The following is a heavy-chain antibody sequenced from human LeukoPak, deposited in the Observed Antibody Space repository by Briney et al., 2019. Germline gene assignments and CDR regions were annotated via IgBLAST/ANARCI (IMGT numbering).Heavy chain of an antibody. J-gene: IGHJ4*02. CDR3: AKERQAGDYFTSDY. CDR2: VNGGGNT. D-gene: IGHD4-17*01. V-gene: IGHV3-23*01. Sequence: GGSLRLSCAASGFTFSTYTMSWVRQAPGKGLEWVSAVNGGGNTWYAGSVKGRFTISRDNSKNTLYLQMNSLRAEDTAIYYCAKERQAGDYFTSDYWGLGTLVTVSS. CDR1: GFTFSTYT.